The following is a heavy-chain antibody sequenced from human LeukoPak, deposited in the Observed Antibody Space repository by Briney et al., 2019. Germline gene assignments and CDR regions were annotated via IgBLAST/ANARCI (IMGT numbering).Heavy chain of an antibody. D-gene: IGHD5-18*01. V-gene: IGHV4-59*01. CDR2: IYYSGST. CDR3: ARGSRGYSYG. CDR1: GGSISSYY. J-gene: IGHJ4*02. Sequence: PSETLSLTCTVSGGSISSYYWSWIRQPPGKGLEWIGHIYYSGSTNYNPSLKSRVTISVDTSKNQLSLKLSSVTAADTAVYYCARGSRGYSYGWGQGTLVTVSS.